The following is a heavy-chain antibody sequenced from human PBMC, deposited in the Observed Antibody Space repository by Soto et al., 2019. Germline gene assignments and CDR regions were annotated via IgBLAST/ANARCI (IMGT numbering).Heavy chain of an antibody. J-gene: IGHJ4*02. CDR1: GYTFTSYD. D-gene: IGHD3-22*01. V-gene: IGHV1-8*01. CDR3: ARGGRLAAAVDYYDSSGYLGY. Sequence: QVQLVQSGAEVKKPGASVKVSCKASGYTFTSYDINWVRQATGQGLEWMGWINPNSGNTGYAQKFQGRVTRTRNTSISTAYMELSSLRSEDTAVYYCARGGRLAAAVDYYDSSGYLGYWGQGTLVTVSS. CDR2: INPNSGNT.